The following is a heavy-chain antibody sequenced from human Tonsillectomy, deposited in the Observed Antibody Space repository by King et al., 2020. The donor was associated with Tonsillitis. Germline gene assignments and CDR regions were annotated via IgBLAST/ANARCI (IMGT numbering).Heavy chain of an antibody. CDR2: INHSGST. D-gene: IGHD6-13*01. CDR3: ARGGVSSSWYRRHFDY. V-gene: IGHV4-34*01. Sequence: VQLQQWGAGLLKPSEPLSLTCAVYGGSFSGYYWSWIRQPPGKGLEWIGEINHSGSTNYNPSLKSRVTISVDTSKNQFSLKLSSVTAADTAVYYCARGGVSSSWYRRHFDYWGQGTLVTVSS. J-gene: IGHJ4*02. CDR1: GGSFSGYY.